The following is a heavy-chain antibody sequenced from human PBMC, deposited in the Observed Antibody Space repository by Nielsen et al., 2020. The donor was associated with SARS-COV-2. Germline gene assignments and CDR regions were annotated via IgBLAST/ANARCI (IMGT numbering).Heavy chain of an antibody. CDR1: GLTFRAYW. D-gene: IGHD3-10*01. Sequence: GESLKISCAASGLTFRAYWMAWVRQAPGKELEWVAQISPDGSAPNSVDSLRARFIISRDNAKNSLYLQMNSLRAEDTAVYYCARDFNTLTGIDFWGQGTLVTVSS. V-gene: IGHV3-7*01. CDR3: ARDFNTLTGIDF. J-gene: IGHJ4*02. CDR2: ISPDGSAP.